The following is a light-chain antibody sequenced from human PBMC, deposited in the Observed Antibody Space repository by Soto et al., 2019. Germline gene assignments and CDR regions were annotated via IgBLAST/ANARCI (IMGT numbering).Light chain of an antibody. CDR2: KAS. Sequence: DIQMTQSPSTLAGAVLDIVNITRRASQTISSWLAWYQQKPGKDTKLLIYKASTLKSGVTSRFSGSGSGTEFTLTIRSMQPDDFATYYCKHSNSYSEAFGPGTKVDIK. J-gene: IGKJ3*01. CDR3: KHSNSYSEA. V-gene: IGKV1-5*03. CDR1: QTISSW.